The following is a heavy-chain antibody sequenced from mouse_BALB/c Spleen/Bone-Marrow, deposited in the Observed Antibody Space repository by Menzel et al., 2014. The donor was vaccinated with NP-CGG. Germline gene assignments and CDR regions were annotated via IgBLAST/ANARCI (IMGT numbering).Heavy chain of an antibody. CDR2: ISSGGSYT. Sequence: EVKLQESGGGLVKPGGSLKLSCAASGFTFSSYTMSWVRQTPEKRLEWVATISSGGSYTYYPDSVKGRFTISRDNAKNTLYLQMSGLKSEDTAMYYCTREDTNWDFDYWGQGTTLTVSS. J-gene: IGHJ2*01. V-gene: IGHV5-6-4*01. D-gene: IGHD4-1*01. CDR3: TREDTNWDFDY. CDR1: GFTFSSYT.